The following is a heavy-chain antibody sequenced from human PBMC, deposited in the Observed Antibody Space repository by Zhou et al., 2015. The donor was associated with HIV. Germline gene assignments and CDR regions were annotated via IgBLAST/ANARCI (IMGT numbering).Heavy chain of an antibody. CDR2: IIPIFGTA. V-gene: IGHV1-69*12. CDR3: ARGRRYCSSTSCYDFDY. D-gene: IGHD2-2*01. J-gene: IGHJ4*02. Sequence: QVQLVQSGAEVKKPGSSVKVSCKASGGTFSSYAISWVRQAPGQGLEWMGGIIPIFGTANYAQKFQGRVTITADESTSTAYMELSSLRSEDTAVYYCARGRRYCSSTSCYDFDYWGQGTLVTVSS. CDR1: GGTFSSYA.